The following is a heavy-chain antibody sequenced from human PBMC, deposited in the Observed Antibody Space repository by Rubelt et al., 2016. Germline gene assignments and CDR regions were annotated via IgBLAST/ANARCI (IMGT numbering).Heavy chain of an antibody. J-gene: IGHJ6*03. CDR1: GGSISGYY. Sequence: QVQLQVSGPGLVKPSETLSLTCTVSGGSISGYYWSWIRQPPGKGLEWIGYIYYTESTNYNPSLQGRVTISVDTSKNQVSLQLNSVTSADTAVYYCARRVYADYYYSYLDVWGEGTTVTVSS. CDR3: ARRVYADYYYSYLDV. D-gene: IGHD3-16*01. V-gene: IGHV4-59*01. CDR2: IYYTEST.